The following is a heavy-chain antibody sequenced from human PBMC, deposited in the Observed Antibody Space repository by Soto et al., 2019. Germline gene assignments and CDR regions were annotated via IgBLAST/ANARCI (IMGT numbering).Heavy chain of an antibody. J-gene: IGHJ6*02. CDR1: GFTFSSYA. CDR2: ISGSGGST. Sequence: GGSLRLSCAASGFTFSSYAMSWVRQAPGKGLEWVSAISGSGGSTYYADSVKGRFTISRDNSKNTLYLQMNSLRAEDTAVYYCQLPPYSYGLGVGMDVWGQGTTVTVSS. D-gene: IGHD5-18*01. V-gene: IGHV3-23*01. CDR3: QLPPYSYGLGVGMDV.